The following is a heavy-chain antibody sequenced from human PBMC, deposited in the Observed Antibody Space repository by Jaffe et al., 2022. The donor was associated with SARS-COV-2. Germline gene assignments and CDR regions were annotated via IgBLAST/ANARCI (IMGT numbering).Heavy chain of an antibody. D-gene: IGHD3-3*01. CDR1: GFTFSSYV. CDR2: ISTNGGST. Sequence: EVQLVESGGGLVQPGGSLRLSCAASGFTFSSYVMHWVRQAPGKGLEYVSAISTNGGSTYYANSVKGRFTISRDNSKNTLYLQMGSLRAEDMAVYYCARIRRSLYDFWSGLLDVWGQGTTVTVSS. CDR3: ARIRRSLYDFWSGLLDV. J-gene: IGHJ6*02. V-gene: IGHV3-64*01.